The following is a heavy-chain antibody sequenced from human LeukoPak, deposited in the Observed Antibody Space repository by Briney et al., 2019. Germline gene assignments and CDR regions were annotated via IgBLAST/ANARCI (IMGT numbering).Heavy chain of an antibody. V-gene: IGHV4-4*02. CDR1: GGSISRSNW. CDR2: IYQSGST. CDR3: ARGTVTPPWYYYGMDV. D-gene: IGHD4-17*01. Sequence: PSGTLSLTCAVSGGSISRSNWWNWVRQPPGKGLEWIGEIYQSGSTNYNPSLRSRVTISVDKSKNQFSLKLSSVTAADTAVYYCARGTVTPPWYYYGMDVWGQGTTVTVSS. J-gene: IGHJ6*02.